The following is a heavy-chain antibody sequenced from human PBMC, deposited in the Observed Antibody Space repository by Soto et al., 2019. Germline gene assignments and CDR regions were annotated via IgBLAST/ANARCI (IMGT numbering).Heavy chain of an antibody. CDR3: ARVTTVTTSGSG. CDR2: ISSSSSTI. D-gene: IGHD4-17*01. V-gene: IGHV3-48*02. Sequence: EVQLVESGGGLVQPGGSLRLSCAASGFTFSSYSMNWVRQAPGKGLEWVSYISSSSSTISYADSVKGRFTISRDNAMNSLYLQMNSLRDEDTAVYYCARVTTVTTSGSGWGQGTLVTVSS. CDR1: GFTFSSYS. J-gene: IGHJ4*02.